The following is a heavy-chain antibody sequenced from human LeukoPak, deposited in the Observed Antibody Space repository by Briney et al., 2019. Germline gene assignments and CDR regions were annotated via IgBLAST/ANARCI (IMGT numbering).Heavy chain of an antibody. V-gene: IGHV1-2*02. CDR2: INPNSVGT. J-gene: IGHJ4*02. CDR3: ARVGSDSSGWRRFDY. CDR1: GYTFTGYY. D-gene: IGHD6-19*01. Sequence: ASVKVSCKASGYTFTGYYMHWVRQAPGQGREWMGWINPNSVGTNSAQKFQGRVTMTRDTSISTAYMELSRLRSDDTAVYYCARVGSDSSGWRRFDYWGQGTLVTVSS.